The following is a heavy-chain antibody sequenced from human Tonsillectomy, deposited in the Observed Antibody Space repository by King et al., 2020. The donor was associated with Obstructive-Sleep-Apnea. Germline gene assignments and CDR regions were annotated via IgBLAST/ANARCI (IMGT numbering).Heavy chain of an antibody. CDR2: IKQDGSEK. D-gene: IGHD6-13*01. Sequence: VQLVESGGGLVQPGGSLRLSCAASGFTFSSYWMSWVRQAPGKGREWVANIKQDGSEKYYVDSVKGRFTISRDNAKNSLYLQMNSLKAEDTAVYYCARTRGSRSSDYWGQGTLVTVSS. CDR3: ARTRGSRSSDY. J-gene: IGHJ4*02. V-gene: IGHV3-7*01. CDR1: GFTFSSYW.